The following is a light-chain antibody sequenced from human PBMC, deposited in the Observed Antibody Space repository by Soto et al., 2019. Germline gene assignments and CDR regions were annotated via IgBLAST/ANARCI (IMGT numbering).Light chain of an antibody. CDR2: DVS. CDR3: CSYTSGSTPWV. CDR1: SSDVGGYNY. V-gene: IGLV2-14*03. J-gene: IGLJ1*01. Sequence: QSVLTQPASVSGSPGQSITISCTGTSSDVGGYNYVSWYQQHPGKAPKLMIYDVSDRPSGVSNRFSASKSGNTASLTISGFQAEDEADYYCCSYTSGSTPWVFGTGTKVTVL.